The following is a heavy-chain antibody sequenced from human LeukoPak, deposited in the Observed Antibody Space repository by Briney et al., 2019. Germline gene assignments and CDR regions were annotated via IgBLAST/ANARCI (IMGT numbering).Heavy chain of an antibody. J-gene: IGHJ4*02. D-gene: IGHD6-19*01. CDR3: ARVGSGWYDFDY. CDR1: GFTVSSNY. Sequence: GGSLRLSCAASGFTVSSNYMSWVRKAPGRGLEWVSVIYSGSSSTYYTDSVKGRFTISRHNSKNTLYLQMNSLRAEDTAVYYCARVGSGWYDFDYWGQGTLVTVSS. CDR2: IYSGSSST. V-gene: IGHV3-53*04.